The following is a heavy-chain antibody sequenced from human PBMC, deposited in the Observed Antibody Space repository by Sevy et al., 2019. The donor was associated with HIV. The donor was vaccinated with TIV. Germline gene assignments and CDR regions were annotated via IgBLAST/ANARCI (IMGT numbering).Heavy chain of an antibody. CDR2: IYYSGST. V-gene: IGHV4-30-4*01. J-gene: IGHJ6*02. Sequence: SETLSLTCTVSGGSISSGDYYWSWIRQPPGKGLEWIGYIYYSGSTYYNPSLKSRVTISVDTSKNQFSLKLSSVTAADTAVYYCASMRYYDYVWGSYRYSHPLGDGMDVWGQRTTVTVSS. CDR1: GGSISSGDYY. D-gene: IGHD3-16*02. CDR3: ASMRYYDYVWGSYRYSHPLGDGMDV.